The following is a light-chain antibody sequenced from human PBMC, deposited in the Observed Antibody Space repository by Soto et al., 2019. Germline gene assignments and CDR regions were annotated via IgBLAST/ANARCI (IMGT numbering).Light chain of an antibody. CDR1: SSDVGGYNY. CDR3: CSYAGSYTFEMV. V-gene: IGLV2-11*01. Sequence: QSALTQPRSVSGSPGQSVTISCTGTSSDVGGYNYVSWYQQHPGKAPKLMIYDVSKRPSGVPDSFSGSKSGNTASLTISGLQAEDEADYYCCSYAGSYTFEMVFGGGTQLTVL. CDR2: DVS. J-gene: IGLJ2*01.